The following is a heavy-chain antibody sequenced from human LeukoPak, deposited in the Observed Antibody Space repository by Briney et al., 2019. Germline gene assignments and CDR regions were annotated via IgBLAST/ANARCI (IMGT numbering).Heavy chain of an antibody. V-gene: IGHV3-74*01. D-gene: IGHD1-26*01. CDR2: INEDGRTT. CDR3: VRDLGGRSGH. Sequence: GGSLRLSCAASGFTFSSNWMHCVRQAPGKGLVWVSRINEDGRTTNYADSVKGRFTISRDNAKNTLDLQMNSLRAEDTAVYYCVRDLGGRSGHWGQGTLVTVSS. J-gene: IGHJ4*02. CDR1: GFTFSSNW.